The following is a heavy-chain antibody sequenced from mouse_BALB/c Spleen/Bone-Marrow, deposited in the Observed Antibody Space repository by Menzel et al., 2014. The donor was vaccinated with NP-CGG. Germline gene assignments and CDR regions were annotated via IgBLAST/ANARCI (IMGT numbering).Heavy chain of an antibody. J-gene: IGHJ3*01. CDR2: INPSNGGT. D-gene: IGHD2-13*01. V-gene: IGHV1S81*02. CDR1: GYTFTSYY. CDR3: TREGDSPFAY. Sequence: QVQLQQSGAELVKPGASVKLSCKASGYTFTSYYMYWVKQRPGQGLEWIGEINPSNGGTNFNEKFKSMATLTVDKSSSTACMQLSSLTSEDSAVYYCTREGDSPFAYWGQGTLVTVSA.